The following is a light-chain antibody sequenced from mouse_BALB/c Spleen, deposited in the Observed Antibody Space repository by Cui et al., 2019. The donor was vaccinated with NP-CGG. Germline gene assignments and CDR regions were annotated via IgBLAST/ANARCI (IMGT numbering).Light chain of an antibody. CDR1: TGAVTTSYY. CDR3: ALLYSNHWV. CDR2: GTN. V-gene: IGLV1*01. J-gene: IGLJ1*01. Sequence: QAVVTQESALTTSPGETVTLTCRSSTGAVTTSYYANWVQEKPDHLFTGLIGGTNNRAPGVPARFSGSLIGDKAALTITGAQTEDEAIYFCALLYSNHWVFGGGTKLTVL.